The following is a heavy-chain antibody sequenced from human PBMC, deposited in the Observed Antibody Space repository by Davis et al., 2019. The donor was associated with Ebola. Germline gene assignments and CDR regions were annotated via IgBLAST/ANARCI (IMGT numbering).Heavy chain of an antibody. V-gene: IGHV3-23*01. CDR2: ISGSGGST. CDR1: GFTFSSYA. D-gene: IGHD4-17*01. J-gene: IGHJ5*02. Sequence: ESLKISCAASGFTFSSYAMSWVRQAPGKGLEWVSAISGSGGSTYYADSVKGRFTISRDNSKNTLYLQMNSLRAEDTAVYYCARLMTTVTTGWFDPWGQGTLVTVSS. CDR3: ARLMTTVTTGWFDP.